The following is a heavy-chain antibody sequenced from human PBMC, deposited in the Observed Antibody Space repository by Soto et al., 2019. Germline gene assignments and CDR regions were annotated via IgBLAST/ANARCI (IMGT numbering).Heavy chain of an antibody. CDR1: GSTFSSYW. Sequence: PGGSLRLSCAASGSTFSSYWMHWVRQAPGKGLVWVSRINSDGSSTSYADSVKGRFTISRDNSKNTLYLQMNSLRAEDTAVYYCAKDRGYSQYYFDYWGQGTLVTVSS. V-gene: IGHV3-74*01. J-gene: IGHJ4*02. CDR2: INSDGSST. CDR3: AKDRGYSQYYFDY. D-gene: IGHD3-22*01.